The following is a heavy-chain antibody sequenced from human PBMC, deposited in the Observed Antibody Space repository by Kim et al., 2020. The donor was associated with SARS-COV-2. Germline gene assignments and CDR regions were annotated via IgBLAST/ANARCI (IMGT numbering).Heavy chain of an antibody. CDR3: AKEARITIFGVVTPGYYGMDV. D-gene: IGHD3-3*01. CDR2: ISYDGSNK. J-gene: IGHJ6*02. V-gene: IGHV3-30*18. Sequence: GGSLRLSCAASGFTFSSYGMHWVRQAPGKGLEWVAVISYDGSNKYYADSVKGRFTISRDNSKNTLYLQMNSLRAEDTAVYYCAKEARITIFGVVTPGYYGMDVWGQGTTVTVSS. CDR1: GFTFSSYG.